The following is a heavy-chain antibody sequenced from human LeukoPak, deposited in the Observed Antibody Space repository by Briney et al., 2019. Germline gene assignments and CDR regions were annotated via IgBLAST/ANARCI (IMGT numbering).Heavy chain of an antibody. J-gene: IGHJ4*02. CDR2: IKQDGSEE. CDR1: GFTFSSYW. V-gene: IGHV3-7*01. CDR3: ARGRRTGDRGYYFDY. Sequence: GGSLRLSCAASGFTFSSYWMSWVRQAPGKGLEWVANIKQDGSEENYVDSVKGRLTISRDNANNSLYLQMNNLRAEDTAMYYCARGRRTGDRGYYFDYWGQGTLVTVSS. D-gene: IGHD7-27*01.